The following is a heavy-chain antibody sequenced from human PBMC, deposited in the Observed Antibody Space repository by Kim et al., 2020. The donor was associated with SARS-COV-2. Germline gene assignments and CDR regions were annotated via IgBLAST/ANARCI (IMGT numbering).Heavy chain of an antibody. CDR1: GGSISSSNY. Sequence: SETLSLTCTVSGGSISSSNYWGWIRQPPGKGLEWIGNIYYSGSTYYNPSLKSRVTISVDTSKNQFSLRLSSVTAADTAVYYCARHVPAADIFPDYWGQGTLVTVSS. CDR2: IYYSGST. V-gene: IGHV4-39*01. D-gene: IGHD6-13*01. CDR3: ARHVPAADIFPDY. J-gene: IGHJ4*02.